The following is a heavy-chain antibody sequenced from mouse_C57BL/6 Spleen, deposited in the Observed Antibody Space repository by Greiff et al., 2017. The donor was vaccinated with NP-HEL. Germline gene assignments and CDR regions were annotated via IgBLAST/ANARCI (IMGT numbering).Heavy chain of an antibody. CDR1: GYTFTSYW. V-gene: IGHV1-50*01. J-gene: IGHJ4*01. D-gene: IGHD1-1*01. CDR2: IDPSDSYT. Sequence: QVQLKQPGAELVKPGASVKLSCKASGYTFTSYWMQWVKQRPGQGLEWIGEIDPSDSYTNYNQKFKGKATLTVDTSSSTAYMQLSSLTSEDSAVYYCARWGYGSSSNAMDYWGQGTSVTVSS. CDR3: ARWGYGSSSNAMDY.